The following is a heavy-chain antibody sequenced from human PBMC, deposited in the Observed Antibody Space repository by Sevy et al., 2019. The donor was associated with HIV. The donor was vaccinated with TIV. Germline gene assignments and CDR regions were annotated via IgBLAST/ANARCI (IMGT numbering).Heavy chain of an antibody. D-gene: IGHD3-3*01. CDR1: GFNFRTYS. V-gene: IGHV3-21*04. CDR3: ARDFTIFGVVSGIDY. J-gene: IGHJ4*01. CDR2: ISDDSRYI. Sequence: GGSLRLSCAASGFNFRTYSMNWFRQAPGKGLEWLSSISDDSRYIYYSDSVKGRFTISRANAKNLLFLQMNNLRVEDTAIYYCARDFTIFGVVSGIDYWGQGNLVTVSS.